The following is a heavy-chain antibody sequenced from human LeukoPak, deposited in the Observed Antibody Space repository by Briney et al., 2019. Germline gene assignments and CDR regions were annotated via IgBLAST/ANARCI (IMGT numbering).Heavy chain of an antibody. V-gene: IGHV1-3*01. Sequence: GASVKVSCKASGYTFSSYGMHWVRQAPGQGLEWMGMINAGNADTNYPQKFQGRVTITRDTSASTAYMELSSLGSEDTAVYYCARELWNGEFDYWGQGTLVTVSS. D-gene: IGHD1-1*01. CDR1: GYTFSSYG. CDR2: INAGNADT. CDR3: ARELWNGEFDY. J-gene: IGHJ4*02.